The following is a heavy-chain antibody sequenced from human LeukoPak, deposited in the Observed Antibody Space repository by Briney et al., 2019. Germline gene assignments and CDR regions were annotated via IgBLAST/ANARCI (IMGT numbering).Heavy chain of an antibody. J-gene: IGHJ6*02. CDR2: IISSSYM. CDR1: GFTFSADS. Sequence: PGGSLRLSCAASGFTFSADSMSWVRQAPGKGLEWVSSIISSSYMYYADPVKGRFTISRDNAKNSLYLQMNSLRAEDTAVYYCARDQVLGAPAAIRGYYNYYGMDVWGQGTTVTVSS. D-gene: IGHD2-2*02. V-gene: IGHV3-21*01. CDR3: ARDQVLGAPAAIRGYYNYYGMDV.